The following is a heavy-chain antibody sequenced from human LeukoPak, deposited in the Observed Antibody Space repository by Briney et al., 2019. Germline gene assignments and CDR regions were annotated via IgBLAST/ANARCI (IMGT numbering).Heavy chain of an antibody. D-gene: IGHD5-18*01. V-gene: IGHV3-23*01. Sequence: GGSLRLSCAASGFTFSSYAMSWVRQAPGKGLEWVSAISGSGGSTYYADSVKGRFTISRDNYKKPLYLQMNSLGAEDTAVYYCAKDLQKRGYSYGLGSGNDYWGQGTLVTVSS. CDR3: AKDLQKRGYSYGLGSGNDY. J-gene: IGHJ4*02. CDR1: GFTFSSYA. CDR2: ISGSGGST.